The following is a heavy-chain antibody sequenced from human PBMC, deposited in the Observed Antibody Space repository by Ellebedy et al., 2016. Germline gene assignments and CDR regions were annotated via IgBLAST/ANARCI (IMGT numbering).Heavy chain of an antibody. Sequence: GESLKISCAASGFTFSSYSMNWVRQAPGKGLEWVSSISSSSSYIYYADSVKGRFTISRDNAKKSLYLQMDSLRSDDTAMYYCARYDSSAQAQEYWGQGSLVTVSA. J-gene: IGHJ4*02. D-gene: IGHD3-22*01. CDR3: ARYDSSAQAQEY. V-gene: IGHV3-21*04. CDR1: GFTFSSYS. CDR2: ISSSSSYI.